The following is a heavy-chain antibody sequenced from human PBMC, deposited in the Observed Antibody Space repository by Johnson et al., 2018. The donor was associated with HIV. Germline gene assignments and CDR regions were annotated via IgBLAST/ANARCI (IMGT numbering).Heavy chain of an antibody. D-gene: IGHD3-10*01. V-gene: IGHV3-20*04. Sequence: MLLVESGGGLVQPGRSLRLSCAASGFTFDDCGMNWVRQAPGKGLEWVSGINWNGGRTGYADSVTGRFTISRDNSKNTLYLQMNSLRAEDTALYYCVRGRGSYGGAGAFDIWGQGTVVTVSS. CDR1: GFTFDDCG. CDR3: VRGRGSYGGAGAFDI. J-gene: IGHJ3*02. CDR2: INWNGGRT.